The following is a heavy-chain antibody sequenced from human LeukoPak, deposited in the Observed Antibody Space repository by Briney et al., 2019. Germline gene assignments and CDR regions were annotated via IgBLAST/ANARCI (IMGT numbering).Heavy chain of an antibody. CDR1: GFTFSSYA. CDR3: GRDELNGGDAFDR. CDR2: ITGSSDYI. V-gene: IGHV3-21*01. J-gene: IGHJ3*01. Sequence: PGRTLRLSCAASGFTFSSYAMNWVRQAPGKGLEWVSCITGSSDYIKYAEPLKGRFTIYRDNAKNSLYQEMNSLKAGDTAVIYCGRDELNGGDAFDRWGQGTMVTVSS. D-gene: IGHD1-1*01.